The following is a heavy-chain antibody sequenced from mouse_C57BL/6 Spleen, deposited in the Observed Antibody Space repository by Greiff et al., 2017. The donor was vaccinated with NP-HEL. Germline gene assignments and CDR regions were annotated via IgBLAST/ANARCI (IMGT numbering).Heavy chain of an antibody. CDR3: ARAGYYGSSYGSWYFDV. V-gene: IGHV1-42*01. CDR2: SNPSTGGT. Sequence: VQLQQSGPELVKPGASVKISCKASGYSFTGYYMNWVKQSPEKSREWIGESNPSTGGTTYKQKFKAKATLTVDKSSSTAYTQLNSLTSEDSAVYYCARAGYYGSSYGSWYFDVWGTGTTVTVSS. J-gene: IGHJ1*03. D-gene: IGHD1-1*01. CDR1: GYSFTGYY.